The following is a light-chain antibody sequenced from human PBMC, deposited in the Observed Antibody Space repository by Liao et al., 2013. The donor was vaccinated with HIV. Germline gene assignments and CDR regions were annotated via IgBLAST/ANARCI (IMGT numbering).Light chain of an antibody. V-gene: IGLV3-21*01. J-gene: IGLJ1*01. Sequence: SYVLTQPPSVSVAPGKTARITCGGNNIGSKSVHWYQQKPGQAPVLVIYYDSDRPSGIPERFSGSNSGNTATLTISRVEAGDEADYYCQVWDSSSDHRIFGTGTKVNVL. CDR1: NIGSKS. CDR2: YDS. CDR3: QVWDSSSDHRI.